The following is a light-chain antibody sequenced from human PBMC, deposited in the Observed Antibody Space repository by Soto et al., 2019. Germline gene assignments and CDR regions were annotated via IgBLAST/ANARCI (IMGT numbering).Light chain of an antibody. CDR2: GAS. V-gene: IGKV3-15*01. J-gene: IGKJ2*01. Sequence: EIVMTQSPATLSVSPGEGATLSCRASQSVSSNFAWYQQKPGQAPRLLIYGASTRATGIPARFSGSGSVTEFTLTISSLQSEDFAVYYCQQYNNWPMYSFGQGTKLEIK. CDR1: QSVSSN. CDR3: QQYNNWPMYS.